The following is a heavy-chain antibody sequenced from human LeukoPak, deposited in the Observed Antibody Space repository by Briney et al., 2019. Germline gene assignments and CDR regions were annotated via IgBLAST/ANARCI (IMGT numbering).Heavy chain of an antibody. CDR3: AKRADGCSGVSCYYYYMDV. Sequence: GGSLRLSCAASGFTFSNYAMNWVRQAPGKGLEWVSTISGVGDSTYYAESVKGRFTMSRDNSKNTVYLQMNSPRVEDTAIYYCAKRADGCSGVSCYYYYMDVWGKGTTVTVSS. D-gene: IGHD2-15*01. CDR2: ISGVGDST. V-gene: IGHV3-23*01. J-gene: IGHJ6*03. CDR1: GFTFSNYA.